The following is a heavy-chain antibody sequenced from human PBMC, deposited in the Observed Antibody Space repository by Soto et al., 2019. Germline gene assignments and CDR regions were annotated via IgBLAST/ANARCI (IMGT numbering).Heavy chain of an antibody. CDR2: STNKANGYTA. Sequence: EVQLMESGGGLVQPGGSLRISCAASGFIFSDHYMDWVRQAPGMGLEWVGRSTNKANGYTAQYAASVKGRFTISRDDSKNSLYLQMNSLKSDDTAVYYCTRDDLGAFGAYWGQGTLVTVSS. V-gene: IGHV3-72*01. CDR1: GFIFSDHY. J-gene: IGHJ4*02. D-gene: IGHD3-16*01. CDR3: TRDDLGAFGAY.